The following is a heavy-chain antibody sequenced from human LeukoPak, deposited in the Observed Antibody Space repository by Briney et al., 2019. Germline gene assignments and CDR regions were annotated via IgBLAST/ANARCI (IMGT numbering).Heavy chain of an antibody. CDR3: ASFHCSGGSCYPNDAFDI. J-gene: IGHJ3*02. Sequence: GESLKISCQGSGYSFTSYWIGWVRQMPGKGLEWVGIIYPGDSDTRYSPSFQGQATISAHKSISTAYLQWSSLKASDTAMYYCASFHCSGGSCYPNDAFDIWGQGTMVTVSS. CDR1: GYSFTSYW. D-gene: IGHD2-15*01. CDR2: IYPGDSDT. V-gene: IGHV5-51*01.